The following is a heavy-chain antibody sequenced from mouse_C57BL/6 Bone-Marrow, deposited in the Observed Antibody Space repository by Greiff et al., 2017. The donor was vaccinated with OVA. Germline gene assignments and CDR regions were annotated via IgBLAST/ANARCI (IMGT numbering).Heavy chain of an antibody. CDR2: IYPGDGDT. J-gene: IGHJ4*01. Sequence: VKLQESGPELVKPGASVKISCKASGYAFSSSWMNWVKQRPGKGLEWIGRIYPGDGDTNYNGKFKGKATLTADKSSSTAYMQLSSLTSEDSAVYFCARWDYYGSSSYYYAMDYWGQGTSVTVSS. D-gene: IGHD1-1*01. CDR1: GYAFSSSW. V-gene: IGHV1-82*01. CDR3: ARWDYYGSSSYYYAMDY.